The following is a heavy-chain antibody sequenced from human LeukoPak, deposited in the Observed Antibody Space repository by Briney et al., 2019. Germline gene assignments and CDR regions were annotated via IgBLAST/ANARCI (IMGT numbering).Heavy chain of an antibody. CDR3: ARARRVTMVLPTNWFDP. CDR2: IYHSGST. D-gene: IGHD4/OR15-4a*01. J-gene: IGHJ5*02. Sequence: SETLSLTCAVSGGSISSGGYSWSWIRQPPGKGLEWIGYIYHSGSTYYNPSLKSRVTISVDRSKNQFSLKLSSVTAADTAVYYCARARRVTMVLPTNWFDPWGQGTLVTVSS. CDR1: GGSISSGGYS. V-gene: IGHV4-30-2*01.